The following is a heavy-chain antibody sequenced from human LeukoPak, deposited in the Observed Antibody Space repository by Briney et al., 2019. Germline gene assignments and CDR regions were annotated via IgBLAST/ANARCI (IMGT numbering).Heavy chain of an antibody. CDR3: ARVRIRRSFDYSSSHTSSNWFDP. CDR1: GGSISSYY. V-gene: IGHV4-59*01. J-gene: IGHJ5*02. D-gene: IGHD6-13*01. CDR2: IYYSGST. Sequence: SETLSLTCTVSGGSISSYYWSWIRQPPGKGLEWIGYIYYSGSTNYNPSLKGRVTISVDTSENQFSLKLSSVTAADTAVYYCARVRIRRSFDYSSSHTSSNWFDPWGQGTLVTVSS.